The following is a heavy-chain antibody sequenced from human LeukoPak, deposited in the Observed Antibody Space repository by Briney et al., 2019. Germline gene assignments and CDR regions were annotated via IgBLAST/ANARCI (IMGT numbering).Heavy chain of an antibody. CDR3: ARVDSGYNYGYAYYYMDV. CDR2: IIPIFGTA. Sequence: SVKVSCKASGGTFSSYAISWVRQAPGQGLEWMGGIIPIFGTANYAQKFQGRVTITTDESTSTAYMELSSLRSEDTAVYYCARVDSGYNYGYAYYYMDVWGKGTTVTVSS. D-gene: IGHD5-18*01. V-gene: IGHV1-69*05. J-gene: IGHJ6*03. CDR1: GGTFSSYA.